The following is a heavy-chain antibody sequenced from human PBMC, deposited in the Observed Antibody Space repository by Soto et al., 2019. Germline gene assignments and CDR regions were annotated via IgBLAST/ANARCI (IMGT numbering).Heavy chain of an antibody. J-gene: IGHJ5*02. CDR3: ARDGTGDYVWGSYRHNWFDP. CDR2: ISSSGSTI. Sequence: GGALRRSCGASGFTFSDYYMIWIRQAPGKGLEWVSYISSSGSTIYYADSVKGRFTISRDNAKNSLYLQMNSLRAEDTAVYYCARDGTGDYVWGSYRHNWFDPWGQGTLVTVSS. CDR1: GFTFSDYY. D-gene: IGHD3-16*02. V-gene: IGHV3-11*01.